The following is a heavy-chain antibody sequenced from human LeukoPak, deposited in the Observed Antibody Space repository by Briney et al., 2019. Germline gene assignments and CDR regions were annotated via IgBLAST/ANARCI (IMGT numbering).Heavy chain of an antibody. J-gene: IGHJ3*02. D-gene: IGHD3-10*01. Sequence: GGALQISFKASGCNFADYWIGWVRRTPGKGVEGMGVNYTDDYETKTSPSFEGHVTISVDESTSTAYLQWSSLKASDTAVYYCARRLLAVSNTMVWGPADAFDIWGQGTTVTVSS. V-gene: IGHV5-51*01. CDR2: NYTDDYET. CDR1: GCNFADYW. CDR3: ARRLLAVSNTMVWGPADAFDI.